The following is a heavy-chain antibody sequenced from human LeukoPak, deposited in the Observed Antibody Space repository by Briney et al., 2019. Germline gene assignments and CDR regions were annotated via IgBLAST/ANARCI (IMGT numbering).Heavy chain of an antibody. Sequence: PSETLSLTCTVSGGSISSYYWRWIRQPAGKGLEWIGRIYTSGSTNYNPSLKSRVTMSVDTSKNQFSLKLSPVTAADTAVYYCARDSTRGRMTTVTTARSNWYFDLWGRGTLVTVSS. CDR2: IYTSGST. V-gene: IGHV4-4*07. CDR3: ARDSTRGRMTTVTTARSNWYFDL. CDR1: GGSISSYY. J-gene: IGHJ2*01. D-gene: IGHD4-17*01.